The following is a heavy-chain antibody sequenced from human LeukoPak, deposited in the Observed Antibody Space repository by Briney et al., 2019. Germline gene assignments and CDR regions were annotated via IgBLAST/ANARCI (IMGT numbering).Heavy chain of an antibody. Sequence: GESLKISCKGSGYSFTSYWIGWVRQMPGKGLEWMGIIYPGDSDTRYSPSFQGQVTISADKSISTAYLQWSSLKASDTAMYYCARGGGRALCREYCGGPLFDYWGQGTLVTVSS. CDR3: ARGGGRALCREYCGGPLFDY. J-gene: IGHJ4*02. V-gene: IGHV5-51*01. CDR2: IYPGDSDT. D-gene: IGHD2-21*01. CDR1: GYSFTSYW.